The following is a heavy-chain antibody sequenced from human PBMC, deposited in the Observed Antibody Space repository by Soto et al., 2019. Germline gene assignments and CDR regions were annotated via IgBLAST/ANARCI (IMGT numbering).Heavy chain of an antibody. J-gene: IGHJ6*02. V-gene: IGHV1-18*01. CDR2: ISSYNGDT. CDR3: AREGPRPYYYYGMDV. Sequence: GASVKVSCKASGYTFTRSGISWVRQAPGQGPEWMGWISSYNGDTNYAQTFQGRVTMTTDTSTSTAYMELRSLGSDDTAVYYCAREGPRPYYYYGMDVWGQGTTVTVSS. CDR1: GYTFTRSG.